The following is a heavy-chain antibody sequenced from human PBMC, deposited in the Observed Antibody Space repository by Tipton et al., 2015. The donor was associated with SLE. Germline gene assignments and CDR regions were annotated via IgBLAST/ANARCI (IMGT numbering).Heavy chain of an antibody. V-gene: IGHV4-61*02. J-gene: IGHJ4*02. CDR3: ARKHCGGDCYEEVYFDY. D-gene: IGHD2-21*01. CDR2: IYTSGTT. CDR1: GDSISSVSYY. Sequence: TLSLTCTVSGDSISSVSYYWSWIRQPAGKGLEWIGRIYTSGTTNYNPSLKSRVTISVDTSKNQFSLKLSSVTAADTAMYYCARKHCGGDCYEEVYFDYWGQGTLVTVSS.